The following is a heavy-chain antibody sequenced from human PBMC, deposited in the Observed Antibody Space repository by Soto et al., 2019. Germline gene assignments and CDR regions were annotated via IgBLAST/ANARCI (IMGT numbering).Heavy chain of an antibody. V-gene: IGHV4-30-2*01. D-gene: IGHD1-26*01. J-gene: IGHJ4*02. Sequence: QLQLQESGSGLVKPSQTLSLTCAVSGGSISSGGYSWSWIRQPPGKGLGWIGYIYHSGSTYYNPSRQSRVTISLDRSKSPFSLTLSCLTAADTAVYYSAGGPGVARNYWGQGTLVTVSS. CDR1: GGSISSGGYS. CDR2: IYHSGST. CDR3: AGGPGVARNY.